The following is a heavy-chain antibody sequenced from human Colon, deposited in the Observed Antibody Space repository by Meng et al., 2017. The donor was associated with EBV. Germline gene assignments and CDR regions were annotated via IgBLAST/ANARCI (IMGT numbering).Heavy chain of an antibody. CDR2: IYSTGST. Sequence: QVRLQVAGPGLVKPSPSLSVTCTGSGGSSNCGDYSWSWIRQPPGKGLEWIGYIYSTGSTYYNPSLKGRVIISMDTSKNRFSLRLSSVTAADTAVYYCARNYFFDYWGQGTLVTVSS. CDR1: GGSSNCGDYS. V-gene: IGHV4-30-4*01. CDR3: ARNYFFDY. J-gene: IGHJ4*02.